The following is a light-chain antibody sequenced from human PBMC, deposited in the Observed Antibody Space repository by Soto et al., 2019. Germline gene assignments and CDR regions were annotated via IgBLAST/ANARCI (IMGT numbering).Light chain of an antibody. V-gene: IGKV3-15*01. CDR2: GAS. CDR3: QQYSSSPS. Sequence: MTQSPSTLSASVGGRFTITCRASQSVSTNLAWYQQKPGQVPSLLIYGASTRASGIPARFSGSGSGTEFTLTIGSLQSEDFAVYYCQQYSSSPSFGQGTRLEIK. J-gene: IGKJ5*01. CDR1: QSVSTN.